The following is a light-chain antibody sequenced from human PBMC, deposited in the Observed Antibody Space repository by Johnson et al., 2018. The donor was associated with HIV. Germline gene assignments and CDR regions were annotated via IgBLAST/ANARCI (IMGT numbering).Light chain of an antibody. CDR1: SSNIGDNF. CDR2: ENY. V-gene: IGLV1-51*02. J-gene: IGLJ1*01. Sequence: QSVLTQPPSVSAAPGQRVTISCSGSSSNIGDNFVSWYQQFPGAAPKLLIFENYKRPSGIPDRFSGSKSGTSATLGITGLQTGDEADYYCGTWDSSLSAGVFGTGTKVTVL. CDR3: GTWDSSLSAGV.